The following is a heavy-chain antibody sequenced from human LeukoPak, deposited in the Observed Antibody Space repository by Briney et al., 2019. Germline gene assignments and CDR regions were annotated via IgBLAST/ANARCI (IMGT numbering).Heavy chain of an antibody. J-gene: IGHJ4*02. D-gene: IGHD3-22*01. CDR3: ARTVNYYDSSGYY. Sequence: SETLSLTCVVSGGSIITNDYWWGWIRQPPGKGLEWIGTIDHAGTTFYNVSLKSRVTISVDTSKNQFSLKLSSVTAADTAVYYCARTVNYYDSSGYYSGQGTLVTVSS. CDR2: IDHAGTT. CDR1: GGSIITNDYW. V-gene: IGHV4-39*01.